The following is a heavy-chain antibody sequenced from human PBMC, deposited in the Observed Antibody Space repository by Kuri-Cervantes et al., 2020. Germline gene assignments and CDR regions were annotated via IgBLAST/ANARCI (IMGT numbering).Heavy chain of an antibody. Sequence: GSLRLSCTVSGGSISSYYWSWIRQPAGKGLEWIGRIYTSGSTYYNPSLKSRVTISVDRSKNQFSLKLSSVTAADTAVYYCARGYYDILTGTYGMDVWGQGTTVTVSS. CDR3: ARGYYDILTGTYGMDV. CDR2: IYTSGST. V-gene: IGHV4-4*07. J-gene: IGHJ6*02. CDR1: GGSISSYY. D-gene: IGHD3-9*01.